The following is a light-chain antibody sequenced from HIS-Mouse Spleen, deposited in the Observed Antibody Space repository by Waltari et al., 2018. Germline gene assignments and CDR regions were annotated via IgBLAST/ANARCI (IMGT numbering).Light chain of an antibody. J-gene: IGLJ3*02. CDR1: SGSIASNY. V-gene: IGLV6-57*02. Sequence: NFMLTQPHSVSESPGKTVTISCTGSSGSIASNYAQWYQQRPGSAPTTVIYEDNQRPSGVPDRFSGSIDSSSNSASLTISGLKTEDEADYYCQSYDSSNSWVFGGGTKLTVL. CDR2: EDN. CDR3: QSYDSSNSWV.